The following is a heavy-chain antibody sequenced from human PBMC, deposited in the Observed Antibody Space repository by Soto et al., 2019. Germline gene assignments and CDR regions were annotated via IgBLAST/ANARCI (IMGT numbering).Heavy chain of an antibody. Sequence: GGSLRLSCAASGFTFSSYAMHWVRQAPGKGLEWVAVISYDGSNKYYADSVKGRFTISRDNSKNTLYLQMNSLRAEDTAVYYCARDYHRSNTYGAIIDYWGQGTLVTVSS. V-gene: IGHV3-30-3*01. CDR1: GFTFSSYA. CDR2: ISYDGSNK. CDR3: ARDYHRSNTYGAIIDY. D-gene: IGHD4-17*01. J-gene: IGHJ4*02.